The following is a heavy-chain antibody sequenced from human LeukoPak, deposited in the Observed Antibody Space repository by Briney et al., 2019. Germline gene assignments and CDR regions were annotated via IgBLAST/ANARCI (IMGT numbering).Heavy chain of an antibody. D-gene: IGHD5-24*01. CDR3: AKGHNSGTLLYYFDY. CDR2: ISGSGGST. Sequence: GGSLRLFCAASGFTFSSYAMSWVRQAPGKGLEWVSAISGSGGSTYYADSVKGRFTISRDNSKNTLYLQMNSLRAEDTAVCYCAKGHNSGTLLYYFDYWGQGTLVTVSS. J-gene: IGHJ4*02. V-gene: IGHV3-23*01. CDR1: GFTFSSYA.